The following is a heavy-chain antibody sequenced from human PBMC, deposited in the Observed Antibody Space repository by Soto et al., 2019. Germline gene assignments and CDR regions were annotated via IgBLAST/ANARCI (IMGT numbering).Heavy chain of an antibody. D-gene: IGHD3-22*01. Sequence: SETLSLTCTVSGGSISSGGYYWSWIRQHPGKGQEWIGYIYYSGSTYYNQSLKSRVTISVDTSKNQFSLKLSSVTAADTAVYYCARELPVYYDSSGYYSSRGAFDIWGQGTMVTVSS. CDR3: ARELPVYYDSSGYYSSRGAFDI. V-gene: IGHV4-31*03. CDR1: GGSISSGGYY. CDR2: IYYSGST. J-gene: IGHJ3*02.